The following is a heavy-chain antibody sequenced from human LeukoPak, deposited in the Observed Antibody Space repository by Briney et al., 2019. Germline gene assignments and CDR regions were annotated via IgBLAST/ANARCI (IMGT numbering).Heavy chain of an antibody. J-gene: IGHJ4*02. Sequence: SETLSLTCTVSGGSISSSSYYWGWIRQPPGKGLEWIGSIYYSGSTYYNPSLKSRVTISVDTSKNQFSLKLSSVTAADTAVYYCARGLLDGDYVVGLVDYWGQGTLVTVSS. D-gene: IGHD4-17*01. CDR1: GGSISSSSYY. CDR3: ARGLLDGDYVVGLVDY. V-gene: IGHV4-39*07. CDR2: IYYSGST.